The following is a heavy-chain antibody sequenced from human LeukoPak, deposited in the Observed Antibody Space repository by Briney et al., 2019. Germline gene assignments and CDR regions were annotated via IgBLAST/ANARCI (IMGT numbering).Heavy chain of an antibody. CDR3: AKLGELNAFDI. CDR1: GFTFSSYN. CDR2: ISWNSGSI. D-gene: IGHD3-10*01. V-gene: IGHV3-9*01. J-gene: IGHJ3*02. Sequence: GGSLRLSCAASGFTFSSYNMNWVRQAPGKGLEWVSGISWNSGSIGYADSVKGRFTISRDNAKNSLYLQMNSLRAEDTALYYCAKLGELNAFDIWGQGTMVTVSS.